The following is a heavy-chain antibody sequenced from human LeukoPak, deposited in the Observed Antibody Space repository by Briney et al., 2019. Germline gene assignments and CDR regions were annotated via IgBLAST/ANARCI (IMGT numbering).Heavy chain of an antibody. Sequence: GGSLRLSCSASGFTFRSYAMHWVRQAPGKGLEWVGRIKSKTDGGTTDYAAPVKVRFTISRVDSKNTLYLQMKSQKTEHTAVYYCTTDDGSSYCSITRCSCFDYWGQGTLFTVSS. CDR3: TTDDGSSYCSITRCSCFDY. CDR1: GFTFRSYA. CDR2: IKSKTDGGTT. J-gene: IGHJ4*02. D-gene: IGHD2-2*01. V-gene: IGHV3-15*01.